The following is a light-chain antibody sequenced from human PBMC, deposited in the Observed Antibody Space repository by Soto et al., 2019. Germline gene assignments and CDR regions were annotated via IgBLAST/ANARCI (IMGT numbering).Light chain of an antibody. V-gene: IGLV2-14*03. J-gene: IGLJ2*01. Sequence: QSALTQPASVSGSPGQSITISCTGTSSDVGAYNYVSWYQQHPGKAPKLMIYDVRRRPSGISNRFSGSKSGNTASLTISGVQAEDEADYYCSSYTSTSTVIFGGGTQLTVL. CDR1: SSDVGAYNY. CDR2: DVR. CDR3: SSYTSTSTVI.